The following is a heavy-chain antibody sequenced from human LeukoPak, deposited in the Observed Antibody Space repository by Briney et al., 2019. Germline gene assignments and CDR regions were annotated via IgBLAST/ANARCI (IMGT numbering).Heavy chain of an antibody. J-gene: IGHJ4*02. D-gene: IGHD3-22*01. CDR3: AREGRPDYYDSSGYFDY. CDR2: INPNSGGT. V-gene: IGHV1-2*02. CDR1: GYTFTGYY. Sequence: GASVKVSCKASGYTFTGYYMHWVRQAPGQGLEWMGWINPNSGGTNYAQKFQGRVTMTRDTSISTAYMELSRLRSDDTAVYYCAREGRPDYYDSSGYFDYWGQGTLVTVSS.